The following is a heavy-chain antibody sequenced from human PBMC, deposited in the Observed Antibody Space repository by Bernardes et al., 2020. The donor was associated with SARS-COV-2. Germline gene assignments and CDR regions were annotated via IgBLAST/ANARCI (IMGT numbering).Heavy chain of an antibody. CDR2: INPNSGGT. J-gene: IGHJ6*02. CDR3: ALPPTNYDRYAMDL. CDR1: GYPFTGYY. D-gene: IGHD3-22*01. Sequence: SVKVSCKASGYPFTGYYIHWVRPAPGQGLEWMGWINPNSGGTNYAQNFQGRVTMTRDTSISTAYLELSGLRFDDTAVYYCALPPTNYDRYAMDLWGQGTTVTVSS. V-gene: IGHV1-2*02.